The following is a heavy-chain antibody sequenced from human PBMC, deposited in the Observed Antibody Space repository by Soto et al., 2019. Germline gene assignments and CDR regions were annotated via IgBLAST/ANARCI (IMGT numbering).Heavy chain of an antibody. CDR3: ARDRGSGSNNNWFDP. CDR2: MNPNSGNT. J-gene: IGHJ5*02. Sequence: GASVKVSCKASGYTFTSYDINWVRQATGQGLEWMGWMNPNSGNTGYAQKFQGRVTMTRNTSISTAYMELSSPRSEDTAVYYCARDRGSGSNNNWFDPWGQGTLVTVSS. D-gene: IGHD3-10*01. CDR1: GYTFTSYD. V-gene: IGHV1-8*01.